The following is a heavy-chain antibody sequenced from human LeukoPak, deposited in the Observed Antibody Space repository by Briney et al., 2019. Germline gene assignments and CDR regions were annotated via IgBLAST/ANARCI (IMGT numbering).Heavy chain of an antibody. CDR2: IRSKAYGGTA. J-gene: IGHJ5*02. V-gene: IGHV3-49*04. CDR1: GFSISNYW. Sequence: GGSLRLSCVASGFSISNYWMGWARQVPGKGLEWLGFIRSKAYGGTAEYAASVKGRFTISRDDSKSIAYVQMNSLKTEDTAVYHCTVQVVPSDNWFDPWGQGTLVTVSS. D-gene: IGHD2-2*01. CDR3: TVQVVPSDNWFDP.